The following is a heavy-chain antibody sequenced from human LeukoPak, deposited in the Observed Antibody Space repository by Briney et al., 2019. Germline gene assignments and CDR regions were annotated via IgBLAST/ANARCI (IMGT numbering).Heavy chain of an antibody. J-gene: IGHJ4*02. CDR2: ISGSGGST. CDR1: GFTFSSYA. V-gene: IGHV3-23*01. D-gene: IGHD2-8*02. Sequence: GGSLRLSCAASGFTFSSYAMSWVRQAPGKGLEWVSAISGSGGSTYYADSVKGRFTISRDNSKNSLYLQMNSLRAEDTAVYYCARGVLEGPFDYWGQGTLVTVSS. CDR3: ARGVLEGPFDY.